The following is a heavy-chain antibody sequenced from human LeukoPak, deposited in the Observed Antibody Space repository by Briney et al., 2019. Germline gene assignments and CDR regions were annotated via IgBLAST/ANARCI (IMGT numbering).Heavy chain of an antibody. D-gene: IGHD3-10*01. V-gene: IGHV3-30*18. CDR1: GFTFSSYG. CDR3: AKVHYGSGSSQLDV. CDR2: ISYDGSNK. J-gene: IGHJ6*02. Sequence: PGRSLRLSCAASGFTFSSYGMHWVRQAPGKGLEWVAVISYDGSNKYYADSVKGRFTISRDNSKNTLYLQMNSLRAEDTAVYYCAKVHYGSGSSQLDVWGQGTTVTVSS.